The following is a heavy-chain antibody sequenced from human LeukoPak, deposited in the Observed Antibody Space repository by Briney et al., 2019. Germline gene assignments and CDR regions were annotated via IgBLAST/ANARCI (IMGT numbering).Heavy chain of an antibody. J-gene: IGHJ4*02. CDR1: GGSISSGGYY. CDR2: FHNSGNT. D-gene: IGHD3-10*01. CDR3: ARDKNSGSFDY. Sequence: SETLSLTCTVSGGSISSGGYYWSWIRQHPGKGLEYIGYFHNSGNTYYNPSLKSRVTISVDTSKNQFSLKLTSVTAADTAIYYCARDKNSGSFDYWGQGTLVTVSS. V-gene: IGHV4-31*03.